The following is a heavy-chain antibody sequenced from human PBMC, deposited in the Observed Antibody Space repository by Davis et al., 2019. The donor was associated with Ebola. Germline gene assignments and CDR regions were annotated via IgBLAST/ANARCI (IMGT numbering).Heavy chain of an antibody. Sequence: GESLKLPCAASGFTFSSYAMSWVRQAPGKGLEWVSAISGSGGSTYDADSVKGRFTISRDNSKNTLYLQMNSLRAEDTAVYYCARLVVGAATRREVWGQGTTVTVSS. CDR3: ARLVVGAATRREV. CDR1: GFTFSSYA. J-gene: IGHJ6*02. CDR2: ISGSGGST. D-gene: IGHD2-15*01. V-gene: IGHV3-23*01.